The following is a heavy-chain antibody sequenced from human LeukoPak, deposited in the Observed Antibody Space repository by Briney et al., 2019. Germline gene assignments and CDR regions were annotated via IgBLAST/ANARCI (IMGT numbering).Heavy chain of an antibody. J-gene: IGHJ4*02. Sequence: PGGSLRLSCAASGFTFSSYAMSWVRQAPGKGLEWVSTISGTVGNTHYADSVKGRFTISRDNSKNTLYLQMNSLRAGDTAVYYCAKSVLNRFDYWGQGTLVTVSS. D-gene: IGHD1-14*01. V-gene: IGHV3-23*01. CDR2: ISGTVGNT. CDR3: AKSVLNRFDY. CDR1: GFTFSSYA.